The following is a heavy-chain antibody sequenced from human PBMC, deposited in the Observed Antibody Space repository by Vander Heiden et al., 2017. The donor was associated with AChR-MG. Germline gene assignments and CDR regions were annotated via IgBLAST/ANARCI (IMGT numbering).Heavy chain of an antibody. CDR2: ISGSGGRT. CDR3: ARDRQRITLKAVVINDAFDI. D-gene: IGHD3-22*01. J-gene: IGHJ3*02. CDR1: GFTFSNHA. Sequence: EVQLLESGGGLVQPGGSLRLSCAASGFTFSNHAMSWVRQAPGKGLEWVSGISGSGGRTYYADSVKCRFIISRDNSKNTLYLQTNSLRAEDTAVYYCARDRQRITLKAVVINDAFDIWGQGTMVTVSS. V-gene: IGHV3-23*01.